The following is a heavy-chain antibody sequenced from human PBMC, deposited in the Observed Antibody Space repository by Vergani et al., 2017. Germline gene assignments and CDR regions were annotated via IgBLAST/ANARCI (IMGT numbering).Heavy chain of an antibody. V-gene: IGHV1-2*02. CDR2: INPNSGGT. Sequence: QVQLVQSGAEVQKPGASVKVSCKASGYTFTGYYMHWVRQAPGQGLEWMGWINPNSGGTNYAQKFQGRVTMTRDTSISTAYMELSRLRSDDTAVYYCARVTGYCSSTSCYSYYYYYMDVWGKGTTVTVSS. CDR1: GYTFTGYY. J-gene: IGHJ6*03. CDR3: ARVTGYCSSTSCYSYYYYYMDV. D-gene: IGHD2-2*02.